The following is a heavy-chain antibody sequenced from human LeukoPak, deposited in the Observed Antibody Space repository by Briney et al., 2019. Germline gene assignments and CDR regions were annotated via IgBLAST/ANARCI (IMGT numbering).Heavy chain of an antibody. CDR2: IAYDSSNT. J-gene: IGHJ4*02. Sequence: GRSLRLSCAASAFTFSDHSMHWVRQAPGKGLEWVSSIAYDSSNTYYADSVKGRFTISRDNSKNTLYLQLSSLRIEDTAVYYCARVGGGNYHPLDYWGQGTLVTVSS. CDR1: AFTFSDHS. D-gene: IGHD1-26*01. V-gene: IGHV3-30-3*01. CDR3: ARVGGGNYHPLDY.